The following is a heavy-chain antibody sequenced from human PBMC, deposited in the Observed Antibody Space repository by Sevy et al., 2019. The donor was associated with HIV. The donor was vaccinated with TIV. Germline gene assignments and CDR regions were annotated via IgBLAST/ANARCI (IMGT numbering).Heavy chain of an antibody. CDR2: IYYRGNT. CDR1: GGSISSTNYY. CDR3: ARRYIWNDGWFDP. D-gene: IGHD1-20*01. J-gene: IGHJ5*02. Sequence: SETLSLTCTVSGGSISSTNYYWGWIRQPPGKGLEWIGSIYYRGNTNYNPSLTSRATISVATSKNQFSLKLTSVTAADTAVYYCARRYIWNDGWFDPWGQGTLVTVSS. V-gene: IGHV4-39*01.